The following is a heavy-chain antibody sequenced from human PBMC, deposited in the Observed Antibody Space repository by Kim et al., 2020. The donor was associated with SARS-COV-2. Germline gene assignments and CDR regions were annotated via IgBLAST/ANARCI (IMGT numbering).Heavy chain of an antibody. J-gene: IGHJ4*02. CDR1: GYTFTRYA. V-gene: IGHV7-4-1*02. D-gene: IGHD3-3*01. Sequence: ASVKVSCKASGYTFTRYAMNWVRQAPGQGLEWMGWINTNTGNPTYAQGFTGRFVFSLDTSVSTAYLQISSLKAEDTAVYYCARDSAIFGILSGAPDSWGQGTLVTVSS. CDR3: ARDSAIFGILSGAPDS. CDR2: INTNTGNP.